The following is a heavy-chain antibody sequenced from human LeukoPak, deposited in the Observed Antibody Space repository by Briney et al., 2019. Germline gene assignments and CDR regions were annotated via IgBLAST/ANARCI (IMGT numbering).Heavy chain of an antibody. CDR3: ARGSGWFGELLGFDY. CDR2: IWYDGSNK. D-gene: IGHD3-10*01. V-gene: IGHV3-33*01. Sequence: PGGSLRLSCAASGFTFSSYGMHWVRQAPGKGLEWVAVIWYDGSNKYYADSVKGRFTISRDNSKNTLYLQMNSLRAEDTAVYYCARGSGWFGELLGFDYWGQGTLVTVSS. CDR1: GFTFSSYG. J-gene: IGHJ4*02.